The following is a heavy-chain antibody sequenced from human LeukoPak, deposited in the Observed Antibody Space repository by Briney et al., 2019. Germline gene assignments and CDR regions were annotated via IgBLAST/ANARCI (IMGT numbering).Heavy chain of an antibody. Sequence: GGSLRLSCAVSGFTFSSYAMSWARQAPGKGLEWVSAISGSGITYYADSVKGRFTVSRDNSKNTLHLQMNSLRAEDTAVYYCAKVQGYYDYWGQGTLVTVSS. D-gene: IGHD3-22*01. V-gene: IGHV3-23*01. J-gene: IGHJ4*02. CDR1: GFTFSSYA. CDR3: AKVQGYYDY. CDR2: ISGSGIT.